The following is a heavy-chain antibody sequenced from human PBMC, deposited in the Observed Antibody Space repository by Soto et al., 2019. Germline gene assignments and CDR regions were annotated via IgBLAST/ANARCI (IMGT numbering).Heavy chain of an antibody. J-gene: IGHJ6*02. CDR1: GGSFSGYY. Sequence: SETLSLTCAVYGGSFSGYYWSWIRQPPGKGLEWIGEINHSGSTNYNPSLKSRVTISVDTSKNQFSLKLSSVTAADTAVYYCARGPKYYDFWSGSALMNYYYGMDVWGQGTTVTVSS. D-gene: IGHD3-3*01. CDR2: INHSGST. CDR3: ARGPKYYDFWSGSALMNYYYGMDV. V-gene: IGHV4-34*01.